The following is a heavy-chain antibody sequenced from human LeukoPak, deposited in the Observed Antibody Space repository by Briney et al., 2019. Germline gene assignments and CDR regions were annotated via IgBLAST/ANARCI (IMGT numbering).Heavy chain of an antibody. J-gene: IGHJ1*01. CDR3: ARMDYSDQFFQH. CDR2: ISKNGDSS. CDR1: GFTFSSYA. Sequence: GGSLRLSCAASGFTFSSYAMHWIRQAPGKGLEYVSAISKNGDSSFHAISVKGRFTISRDNSKNTLYLQMGSLRPEDMAVYYCARMDYSDQFFQHWGQGSLVTVSS. D-gene: IGHD4-17*01. V-gene: IGHV3-64*01.